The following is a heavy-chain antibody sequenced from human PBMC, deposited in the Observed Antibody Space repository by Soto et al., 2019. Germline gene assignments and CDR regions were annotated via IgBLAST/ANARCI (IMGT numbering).Heavy chain of an antibody. CDR1: GFGFSSYW. CDR3: AREMATISLGAFDI. CDR2: TNNDGSAT. D-gene: IGHD5-12*01. V-gene: IGHV3-74*01. Sequence: GGSLRLSCAASGFGFSSYWMHWVRQAPGKGLVWVSRTNNDGSATTYADSVRGRFTSFRDNAKNTLFLQMTSLGVEDTAVYYCAREMATISLGAFDIWGEGTMVTVSS. J-gene: IGHJ3*02.